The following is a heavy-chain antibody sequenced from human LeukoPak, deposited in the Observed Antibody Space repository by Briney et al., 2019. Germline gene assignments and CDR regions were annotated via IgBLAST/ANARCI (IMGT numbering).Heavy chain of an antibody. CDR2: ISGSGSNT. V-gene: IGHV3-23*01. J-gene: IGHJ3*02. CDR1: GFTLSSYA. Sequence: GGSLRLSCAASGFTLSSYAMSWVRQAPGKGLEWVSAISGSGSNTYYADSVKGRFTISRNHSQNTLYLQRNSLRAEDTAVYYCAKTGDYFDSSGYYRPDAFDIWGRGTMVTVSS. CDR3: AKTGDYFDSSGYYRPDAFDI. D-gene: IGHD3-22*01.